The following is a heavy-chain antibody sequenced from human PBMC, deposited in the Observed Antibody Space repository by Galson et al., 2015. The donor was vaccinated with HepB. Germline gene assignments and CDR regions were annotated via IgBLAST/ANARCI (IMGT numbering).Heavy chain of an antibody. CDR3: ARPVEGTTLPRRWYFDL. V-gene: IGHV3-11*01. CDR2: ISSSGSTI. Sequence: SLRLSCAASGFTFSDYYMSWIRPAPGKGLEWVSYISSSGSTIYYADSVKGRFTISRDNDKNSLYLQMNSLRAEDTAVYYCARPVEGTTLPRRWYFDLWGRGTLVTVSS. J-gene: IGHJ2*01. CDR1: GFTFSDYY. D-gene: IGHD1-7*01.